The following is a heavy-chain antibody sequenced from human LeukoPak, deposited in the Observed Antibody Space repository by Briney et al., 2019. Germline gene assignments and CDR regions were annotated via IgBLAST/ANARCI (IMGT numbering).Heavy chain of an antibody. J-gene: IGHJ4*02. Sequence: GGSLRLSCAASGFTFDSHSMSWVRQAPGKGLEWVSSISISSAYIYYADSVKGRFTISRDKSKNRLFLQMNSLRAEDTAVYYCAKDRAGYSTGWTFDSWGQGTLVTVSS. CDR2: ISISSAYI. D-gene: IGHD6-19*01. CDR1: GFTFDSHS. V-gene: IGHV3-23*01. CDR3: AKDRAGYSTGWTFDS.